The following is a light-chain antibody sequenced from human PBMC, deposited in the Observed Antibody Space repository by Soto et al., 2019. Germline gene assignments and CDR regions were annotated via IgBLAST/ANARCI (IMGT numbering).Light chain of an antibody. V-gene: IGKV1-5*01. J-gene: IGKJ1*01. Sequence: DIQMPQSPSTLSASVGDRVTITCRASQSISNWVAWYQQKRGKAPTLLIFHASSLASGVPSRFSGSRSGTEFSHTISSLLSEECATLYFQQYSSYPTVGRGTKV. CDR1: QSISNW. CDR2: HAS. CDR3: QQYSSYPT.